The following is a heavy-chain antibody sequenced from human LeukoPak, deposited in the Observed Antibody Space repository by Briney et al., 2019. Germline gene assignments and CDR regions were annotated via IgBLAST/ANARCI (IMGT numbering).Heavy chain of an antibody. CDR3: ATGGGIVGATFDY. CDR1: RFTFSTSA. D-gene: IGHD1-26*01. V-gene: IGHV1-58*02. CDR2: LVVGSGNT. Sequence: SVKVSCKASRFTFSTSAMQWVRQARGQRLEWIGWLVVGSGNTNYAQKFQERVTITRDMFTSTAYMELSSLRSEDTAVYYCATGGGIVGATFDYWGQGTPVTVSS. J-gene: IGHJ4*02.